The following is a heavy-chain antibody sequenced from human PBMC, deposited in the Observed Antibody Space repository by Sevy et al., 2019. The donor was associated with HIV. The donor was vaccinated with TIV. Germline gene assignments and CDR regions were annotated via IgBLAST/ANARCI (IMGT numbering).Heavy chain of an antibody. V-gene: IGHV3-15*01. Sequence: GGSLRLSCAASGFTFSNAWMSWVRQAPGKGLEWVGRIKSKTDGGTTDYAAPVKGRFTNSRDDSKNTLYLQMNSLKTEDTAWYYCTTDVPLGYCSSTSCYPRIDYWGQGTLVTVSS. CDR2: IKSKTDGGTT. CDR1: GFTFSNAW. D-gene: IGHD2-2*01. J-gene: IGHJ4*02. CDR3: TTDVPLGYCSSTSCYPRIDY.